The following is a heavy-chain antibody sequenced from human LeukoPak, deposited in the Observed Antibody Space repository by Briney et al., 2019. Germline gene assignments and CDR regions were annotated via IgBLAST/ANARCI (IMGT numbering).Heavy chain of an antibody. V-gene: IGHV1-69*13. D-gene: IGHD6-19*01. CDR3: ATGIMFQWLDGHFDY. CDR1: GGTFSSYA. CDR2: IIPIFGTA. Sequence: ASVKVSCKASGGTFSSYAISWVRQAPGQGLEWMGGIIPIFGTANYAQKFQGRVTITADESTSTAYMELSSLRSEDTAVYYCATGIMFQWLDGHFDYWGQGTLVTVSS. J-gene: IGHJ4*02.